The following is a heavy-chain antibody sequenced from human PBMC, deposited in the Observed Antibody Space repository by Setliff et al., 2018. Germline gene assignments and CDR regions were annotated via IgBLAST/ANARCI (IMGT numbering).Heavy chain of an antibody. D-gene: IGHD3-3*01. CDR2: ISRSGSTI. CDR3: ARDSGVHNFWSGYGSDAFDI. Sequence: PGGSLRLSCAASGFTFSDYYMSWIRQAPGKGLEWVSYISRSGSTIYYADSVKGRFTISRDNAKNSLYLQMNSLRAEDTAVYYCARDSGVHNFWSGYGSDAFDIWGQGTMVTVSS. CDR1: GFTFSDYY. V-gene: IGHV3-11*04. J-gene: IGHJ3*02.